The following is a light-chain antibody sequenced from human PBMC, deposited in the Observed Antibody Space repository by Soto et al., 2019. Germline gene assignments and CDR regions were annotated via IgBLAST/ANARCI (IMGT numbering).Light chain of an antibody. CDR2: RSS. V-gene: IGLV1-47*01. J-gene: IGLJ1*01. CDR3: ASWDDSLSGQL. Sequence: QSVLTQPPSASGTPGQRVTLLCSGSGXNIGTNYVYWFQQLPGTAPKLLIYRSSQRPSGVPDRFSGSKSGTSASLAISGPRSEDEAHYYCASWDDSLSGQLCGPGTKGTVL. CDR1: GXNIGTNY.